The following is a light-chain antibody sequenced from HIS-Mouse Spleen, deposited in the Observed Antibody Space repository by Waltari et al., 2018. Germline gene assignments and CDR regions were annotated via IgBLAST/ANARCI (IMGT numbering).Light chain of an antibody. V-gene: IGLV3-1*01. CDR1: KSGANY. CDR2: QDS. Sequence: SYELTHPPSVSVSPGQTATLPSPGDKSGANYACLYQQKPGQSPVLVIDQDSKRPSGIPERFSGSNSGNTATLTISGTQAMDEADYYCQAWDSSTEVFGGGTKLTVL. CDR3: QAWDSSTEV. J-gene: IGLJ2*01.